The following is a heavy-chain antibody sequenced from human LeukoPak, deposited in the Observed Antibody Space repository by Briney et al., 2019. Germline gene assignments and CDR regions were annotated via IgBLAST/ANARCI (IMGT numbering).Heavy chain of an antibody. D-gene: IGHD4/OR15-4a*01. CDR3: ARVGWNANPIYYYYYYMDV. CDR1: GFTFSSYW. V-gene: IGHV3-7*04. J-gene: IGHJ6*03. CDR2: IKQDGSEK. Sequence: GSLRLSCAASGFTFSSYWMSWVRQAPGKGLEWVANIKQDGSEKYYVDSVKGRFTISRDNAKNSLYLQMNSLRAEDTAVYYCARVGWNANPIYYYYYYMDVWGKGTTVTVSS.